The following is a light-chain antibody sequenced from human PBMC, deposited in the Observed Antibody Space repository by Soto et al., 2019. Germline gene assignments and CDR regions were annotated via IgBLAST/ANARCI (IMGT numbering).Light chain of an antibody. CDR1: SSDVGGYNY. V-gene: IGLV2-14*01. Sequence: QSVLTQPASVSGSPGQSITISCTGTSSDVGGYNYVSWYQQHPGKAPKLMIYEVSNRPSGVSNRFSGSKSGNTASLTISGLQAEDEADNYCSSYTSSSTVEFGGGTKLTVL. CDR2: EVS. J-gene: IGLJ2*01. CDR3: SSYTSSSTVE.